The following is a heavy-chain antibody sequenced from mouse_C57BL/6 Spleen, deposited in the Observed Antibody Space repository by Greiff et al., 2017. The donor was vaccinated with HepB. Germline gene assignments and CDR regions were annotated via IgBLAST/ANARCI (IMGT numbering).Heavy chain of an antibody. CDR2: IDPSDSET. Sequence: VQLQQSGAELVRPGSSVKLSCKASGYTFTSYWMHWVKQRPIQGLEWIGNIDPSDSETHYNQKFKDKATLTVDKSSSTAYMQLSSLTSEDSAVYYCARSGYGFRAMDYWGQGTSVTVSS. CDR3: ARSGYGFRAMDY. V-gene: IGHV1-52*01. D-gene: IGHD2-2*01. CDR1: GYTFTSYW. J-gene: IGHJ4*01.